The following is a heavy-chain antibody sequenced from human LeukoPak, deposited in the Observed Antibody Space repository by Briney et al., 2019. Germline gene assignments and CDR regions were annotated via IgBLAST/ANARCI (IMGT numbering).Heavy chain of an antibody. CDR1: GGTFSSYA. CDR2: IIPIFGTA. CDR3: ARDRWNYGEYYFDY. V-gene: IGHV1-69*05. J-gene: IGHJ4*02. Sequence: SVKVSCKASGGTFSSYAISWVRQAPGQGLEWMGGIIPIFGTANYAQKFQGRVTITTDESTSTAYMELSNLRSEDTAVYYCARDRWNYGEYYFDYWGQGTLVTVSS. D-gene: IGHD1-7*01.